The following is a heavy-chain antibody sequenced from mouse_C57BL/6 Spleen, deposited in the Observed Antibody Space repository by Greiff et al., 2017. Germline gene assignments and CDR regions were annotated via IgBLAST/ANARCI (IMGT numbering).Heavy chain of an antibody. CDR3: ARGDGGYFDY. D-gene: IGHD2-3*01. V-gene: IGHV5-16*01. CDR1: GFTFSDYY. CDR2: INYDGSST. Sequence: EVNLVESEGGLVQPGSSMKLSCTASGFTFSDYYMAWVRQVPEKGLEWVANINYDGSSTYYLDSLKSRFIISRDNAKNILYLQMSSLKSEDTATYYCARGDGGYFDYWGQGTTLTVSS. J-gene: IGHJ2*01.